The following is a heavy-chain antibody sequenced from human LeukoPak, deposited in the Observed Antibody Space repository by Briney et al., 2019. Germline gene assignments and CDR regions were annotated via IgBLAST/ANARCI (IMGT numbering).Heavy chain of an antibody. CDR1: GYTFTNYL. J-gene: IGHJ4*02. D-gene: IGHD1-26*01. V-gene: IGHV1-46*01. Sequence: ASVKVSCKASGYTFTNYLIHWVRQAPAQGLEWMGIINPSDGGTNYAQKFQGRVTMTRDTSTSKVYMELSSLKSEDTAVYYCARELRATYYFDYWGQGTLVTVSS. CDR3: ARELRATYYFDY. CDR2: INPSDGGT.